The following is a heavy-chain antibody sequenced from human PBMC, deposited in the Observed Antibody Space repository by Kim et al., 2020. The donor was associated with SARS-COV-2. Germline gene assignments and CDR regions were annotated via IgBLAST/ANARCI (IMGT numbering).Heavy chain of an antibody. J-gene: IGHJ4*02. CDR1: GFTFSSYG. CDR2: IWYDGSNK. D-gene: IGHD3-3*01. V-gene: IGHV3-33*01. CDR3: ARDRRFLEWLDY. Sequence: GGSLRLSCAASGFTFSSYGMHWVRQAPGKGLEWVAVIWYDGSNKYYADSVKGRFTISRDNSKNTLYLQMNSLRAEDTAVYYCARDRRFLEWLDYWGQGTLLTVSS.